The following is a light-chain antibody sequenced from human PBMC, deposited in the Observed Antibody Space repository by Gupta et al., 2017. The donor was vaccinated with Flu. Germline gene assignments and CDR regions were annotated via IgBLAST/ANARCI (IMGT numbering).Light chain of an antibody. J-gene: IGLJ1*01. V-gene: IGLV1-44*01. CDR1: CNIGSNN. CDR2: VNS. CDR3: AAWYDSLNDHYV. Sequence: CNIGSNNVNWYQQHPGTAPDLLIFVNSQRPSGVPDRFSGSKSGTTAALAISGLQSEDEADYYCAAWYDSLNDHYVFGAGTKVTAL.